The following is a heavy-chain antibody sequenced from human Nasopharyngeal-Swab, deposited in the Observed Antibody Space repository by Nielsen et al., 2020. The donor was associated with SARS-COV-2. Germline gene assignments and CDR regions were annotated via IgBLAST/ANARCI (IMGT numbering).Heavy chain of an antibody. Sequence: WVRQAPGQGLEWMGWMNPNSGNTGYAQKFQGRVTMTRNTSISTAYMELSSLRSEDTAVYYCARGTQSAFYDYVWGSNPLGGDYWGQGTLVTVSS. CDR2: MNPNSGNT. CDR3: ARGTQSAFYDYVWGSNPLGGDY. V-gene: IGHV1-8*01. D-gene: IGHD3-16*01. J-gene: IGHJ4*02.